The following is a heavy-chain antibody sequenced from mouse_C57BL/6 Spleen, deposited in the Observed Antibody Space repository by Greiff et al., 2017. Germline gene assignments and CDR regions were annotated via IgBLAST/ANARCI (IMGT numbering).Heavy chain of an antibody. D-gene: IGHD2-4*01. CDR3: ASGAGLRHWYFDF. Sequence: EVKVVESGGGLVKPGGSLKLSCAASGFTFSDYGMHWVSQAPEKGLEWVASISSGSSTIYYADTVKGRFTMSRDNAKNTLFLQMTSLRSEDTAMYCCASGAGLRHWYFDFWGTGTTVTVSS. CDR1: GFTFSDYG. CDR2: ISSGSSTI. J-gene: IGHJ1*03. V-gene: IGHV5-17*01.